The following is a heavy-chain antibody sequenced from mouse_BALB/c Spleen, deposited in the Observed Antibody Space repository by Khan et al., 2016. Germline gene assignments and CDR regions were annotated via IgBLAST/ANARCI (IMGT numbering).Heavy chain of an antibody. CDR2: INTYSGES. J-gene: IGHJ1*01. CDR1: GYTFTNYG. Sequence: QIQLVQSGPELKKPGKTVKISCKASGYTFTNYGMNWVKQAPGKGLKWMGWINTYSGESTYADDFKGRFAFSLDTSANTAYLQINNLKTEATATSVDASYRYYYGSSRDFDGWCAGTTVTVSS. D-gene: IGHD1-1*01. V-gene: IGHV9-3-1*01. CDR3: ASYRYYYGSSRDFDG.